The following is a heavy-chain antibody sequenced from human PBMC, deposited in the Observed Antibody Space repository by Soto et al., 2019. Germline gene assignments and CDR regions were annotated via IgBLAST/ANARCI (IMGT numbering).Heavy chain of an antibody. V-gene: IGHV1-2*02. Sequence: ASVKVSCKASRYTFTGYYMHWVRQAPGQGLEWMGWINPNSGGTNYAQKFQGRVTMTRDTSISTAYMELSRLRSDDTAVYYCARDSASSNWFDPWGQGSLVTVS. J-gene: IGHJ5*02. CDR2: INPNSGGT. CDR1: RYTFTGYY. CDR3: ARDSASSNWFDP. D-gene: IGHD3-10*01.